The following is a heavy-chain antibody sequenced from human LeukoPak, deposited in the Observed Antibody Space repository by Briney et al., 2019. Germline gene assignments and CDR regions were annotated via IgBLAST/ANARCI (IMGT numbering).Heavy chain of an antibody. V-gene: IGHV4-34*01. CDR1: GGSFSGYY. D-gene: IGHD2-2*02. CDR3: ARGGVWVVVPAAIGWDY. CDR2: INHSGST. J-gene: IGHJ4*02. Sequence: SETLSLTCAVYGGSFSGYYWSWIRQPPGKGLEWIGEINHSGSTNYNPSLKSRVTISVDTSKNQFSLKLSSVTAADTAVYYCARGGVWVVVPAAIGWDYWGQGTLVTVSS.